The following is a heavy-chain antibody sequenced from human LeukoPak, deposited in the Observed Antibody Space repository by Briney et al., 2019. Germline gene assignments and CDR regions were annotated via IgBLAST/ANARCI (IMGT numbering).Heavy chain of an antibody. J-gene: IGHJ4*02. CDR1: GFTFSSYS. CDR3: ARGMGTAMVTPDY. D-gene: IGHD5-18*01. V-gene: IGHV3-21*01. CDR2: ISSSSSYI. Sequence: PGGSLRLSCAASGFTFSSYSMNWVRQAPGKGLEWVSSISSSSSYIYYADSVKGRFTISRDNAKNSLYLQMNSLRAEDKAVYYCARGMGTAMVTPDYWGQGTLVTVSS.